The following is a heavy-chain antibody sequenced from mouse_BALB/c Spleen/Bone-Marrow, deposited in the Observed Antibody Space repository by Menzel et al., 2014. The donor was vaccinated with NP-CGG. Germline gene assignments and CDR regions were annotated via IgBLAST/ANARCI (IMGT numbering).Heavy chain of an antibody. V-gene: IGHV1-80*01. CDR3: ARSGYGSNYDY. D-gene: IGHD1-1*01. Sequence: QVQLQQSGAELVRPGSSVKISCKASGYAFSTYWMSWVRQRPGQGLEWIGQIYPGEGDTKYNGKFKDKATLTADKSSSTAYMQLSSLTSGDSAVYFCARSGYGSNYDYWGQGTTLTVSS. J-gene: IGHJ2*01. CDR2: IYPGEGDT. CDR1: GYAFSTYW.